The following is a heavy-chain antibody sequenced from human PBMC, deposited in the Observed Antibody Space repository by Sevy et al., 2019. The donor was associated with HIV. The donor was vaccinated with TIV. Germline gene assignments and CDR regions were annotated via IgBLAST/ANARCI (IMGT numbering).Heavy chain of an antibody. CDR1: GFSFSDYR. J-gene: IGHJ4*02. CDR3: ARDRGEILSSAFDY. D-gene: IGHD3-16*01. V-gene: IGHV3-30*03. Sequence: GGSLRLSCAASGFSFSDYRMHWVRQAPGKGLEWVAVISYDGRNNKYNADSGKGRFTISRDNSKNTLYLQMNSLRAEDTAIYYCARDRGEILSSAFDYWGQGTLVTVSS. CDR2: ISYDGRNNK.